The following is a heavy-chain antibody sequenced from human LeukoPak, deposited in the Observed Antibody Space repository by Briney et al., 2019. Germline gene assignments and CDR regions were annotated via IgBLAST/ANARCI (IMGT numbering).Heavy chain of an antibody. V-gene: IGHV4-59*08. D-gene: IGHD3-22*01. Sequence: SETLSLTCTVSGGSISSYYWSWIRQPPGKGLEWIGYIYYSGSTNCNPSLKSRVTISVDTSKNQFSLKLSSVTAADTAVYYCASLHYDADAFDIWGQGTMVTVSS. CDR2: IYYSGST. CDR3: ASLHYDADAFDI. J-gene: IGHJ3*02. CDR1: GGSISSYY.